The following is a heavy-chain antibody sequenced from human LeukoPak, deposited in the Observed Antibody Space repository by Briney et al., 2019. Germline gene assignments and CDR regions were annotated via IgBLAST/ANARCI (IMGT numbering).Heavy chain of an antibody. D-gene: IGHD1-7*01. V-gene: IGHV4-30-2*01. J-gene: IGHJ4*02. CDR3: ARENNWNYPYYFDY. CDR2: IYHSGST. Sequence: SETLSLTCTVSGGSISSSSYYWGWIRQPPGKGLEWIGYIYHSGSTYYNPSLKSRVTISVDRSKNQFSLKLSSVTAADTAVFYCARENNWNYPYYFDYWGRGTLVTVSS. CDR1: GGSISSSSYY.